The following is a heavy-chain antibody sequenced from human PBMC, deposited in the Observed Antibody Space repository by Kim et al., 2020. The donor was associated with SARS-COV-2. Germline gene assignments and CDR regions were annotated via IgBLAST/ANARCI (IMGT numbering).Heavy chain of an antibody. J-gene: IGHJ4*01. Sequence: GGSLRLSCAASGFTFSSYGMHWVRQAPGKGLEWVAVISYDGSNKYYADSVKGRFTISRDNSKNTLYLQMNSLRAEDTAVYYCARDGRVLLWFGEFSLDY. D-gene: IGHD3-10*01. CDR1: GFTFSSYG. V-gene: IGHV3-33*05. CDR2: ISYDGSNK. CDR3: ARDGRVLLWFGEFSLDY.